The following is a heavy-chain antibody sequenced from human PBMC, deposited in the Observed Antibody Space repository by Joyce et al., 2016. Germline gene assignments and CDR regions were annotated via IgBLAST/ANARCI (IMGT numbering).Heavy chain of an antibody. CDR2: IKNSGVT. J-gene: IGHJ4*02. V-gene: IGHV4-34*01. CDR3: ARSQWLAPLMY. Sequence: QVQLQQWGAGLLKPSETLSLTCAVSGGPFRGFFWTWVRQPPGKGLEWIGDIKNSGVTNYNPSLKTRVTLSVDTSKNQFSLKLTSLSAADTAVYYCARSQWLAPLMYWGQGTPVTVSS. D-gene: IGHD6-19*01. CDR1: GGPFRGFF.